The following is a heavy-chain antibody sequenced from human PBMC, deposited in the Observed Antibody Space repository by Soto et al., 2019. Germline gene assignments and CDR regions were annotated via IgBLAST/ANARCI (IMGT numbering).Heavy chain of an antibody. V-gene: IGHV4-4*02. D-gene: IGHD2-2*01. J-gene: IGHJ6*02. CDR2: IYHSGST. CDR3: ARFRGCSSTSCYRSDYYYGMDV. Sequence: PSETLSLTCAVSGDSISSSNWWSWVRQPPGKGLEWIGEIYHSGSTNYNPSLKSRGTISVDKSKNQFSLKLSSVTAADTAVYYCARFRGCSSTSCYRSDYYYGMDVWGQGNTVT. CDR1: GDSISSSNW.